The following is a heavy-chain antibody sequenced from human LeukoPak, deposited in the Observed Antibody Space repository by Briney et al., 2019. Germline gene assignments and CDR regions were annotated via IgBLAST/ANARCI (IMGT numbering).Heavy chain of an antibody. CDR2: LCYTGST. CDR3: ARHRSYSSSSYFDY. Sequence: PSETLSLTCSVSGGSISNYYWSWIRQPPGRGLEWIGYLCYTGSTNSSPSLKSRVTMSLDTSKNQFSLRLSSVTAADTAVYFCARHRSYSSSSYFDYWGQGSLVTVSS. D-gene: IGHD6-6*01. CDR1: GGSISNYY. V-gene: IGHV4-59*08. J-gene: IGHJ4*02.